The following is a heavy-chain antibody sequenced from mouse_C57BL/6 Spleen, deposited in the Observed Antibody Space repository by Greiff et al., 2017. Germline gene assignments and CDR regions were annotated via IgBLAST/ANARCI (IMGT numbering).Heavy chain of an antibody. CDR3: ARRDYDPFAY. CDR1: GYAFSSSW. D-gene: IGHD2-4*01. Sequence: VQLQQSGPELVKPGASVKISCKASGYAFSSSWMNWVKQRPGKGLEWIGRIYPGDGDTNYNGKFKGKATLTADKSSSTAYMQLSSLTSEYSAVYFCARRDYDPFAYWGQGTLVTVSA. V-gene: IGHV1-82*01. CDR2: IYPGDGDT. J-gene: IGHJ3*01.